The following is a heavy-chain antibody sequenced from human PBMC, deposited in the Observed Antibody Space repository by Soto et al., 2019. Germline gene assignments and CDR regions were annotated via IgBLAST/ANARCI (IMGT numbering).Heavy chain of an antibody. Sequence: GGSLRPSCAASGFTFSSYAMSWVRQVPGKGLEWVSAISGSGGSTYYADSVKGRFTISRENSKNTLYRQMNSLSAEASAVYYWVKVRITMIVVVTIDACEIWGQGTVVTVSS. CDR3: VKVRITMIVVVTIDACEI. CDR1: GFTFSSYA. D-gene: IGHD3-22*01. V-gene: IGHV3-23*01. CDR2: ISGSGGST. J-gene: IGHJ3*02.